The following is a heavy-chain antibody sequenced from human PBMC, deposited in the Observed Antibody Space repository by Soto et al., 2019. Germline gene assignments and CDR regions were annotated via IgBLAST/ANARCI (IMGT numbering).Heavy chain of an antibody. CDR1: GYAFSNND. CDR2: MNPNRGNG. Sequence: QVQLVQSGAEVKEPGASVKVSCQASGYAFSNNDISWVRQSTGQGVEWMGWMNPNRGNGGYAKKYQGRVTMTRDTSTSTAYMELRSLASDDPAIYYCARMATSGTLNWFDPWGQGTLVTVSS. V-gene: IGHV1-8*01. CDR3: ARMATSGTLNWFDP. J-gene: IGHJ5*02.